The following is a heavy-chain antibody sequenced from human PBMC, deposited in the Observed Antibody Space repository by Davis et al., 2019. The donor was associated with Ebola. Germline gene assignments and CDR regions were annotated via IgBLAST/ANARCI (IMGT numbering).Heavy chain of an antibody. Sequence: ASVKVSCKTSGYTFTAYYMHWVRQAPGQGLEWMGRINPNSGGTNYAQKFQGRVTMTRDTSISTAYMELRRLRSDDTAVYYCARARVVVAAIVYYYYGMDVWGKGTTVTVSS. CDR3: ARARVVVAAIVYYYYGMDV. D-gene: IGHD2-15*01. CDR2: INPNSGGT. J-gene: IGHJ6*04. CDR1: GYTFTAYY. V-gene: IGHV1-2*06.